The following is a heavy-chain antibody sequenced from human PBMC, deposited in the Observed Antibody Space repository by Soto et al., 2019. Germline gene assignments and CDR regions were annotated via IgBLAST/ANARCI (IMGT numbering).Heavy chain of an antibody. J-gene: IGHJ4*02. CDR2: ISGSGGST. D-gene: IGHD6-19*01. CDR3: YIAVAGTGPYYFDY. CDR1: GFTFSIYA. V-gene: IGHV3-23*01. Sequence: PGGSLRLSCAASGFTFSIYAMSWVRHAPGKGLEWVSAISGSGGSTYYADSVKGRFTISRDNSKNTLYLQMNSLRAEDTAVYYCYIAVAGTGPYYFDYWGQGTLVTVSS.